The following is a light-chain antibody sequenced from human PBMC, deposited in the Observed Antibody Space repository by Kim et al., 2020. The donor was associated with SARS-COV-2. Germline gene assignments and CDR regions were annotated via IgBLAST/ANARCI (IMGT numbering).Light chain of an antibody. Sequence: DIQMTQSPSTLSASVGDRVTITCRASQNVNTWVAWYQQKPGKVPKVLIKKASILEGGVPLRFSGSGSGTEFTFTISSLQPDDFATYYCQQYDTLWTFGQGTKVDIK. V-gene: IGKV1-5*03. J-gene: IGKJ1*01. CDR3: QQYDTLWT. CDR1: QNVNTW. CDR2: KAS.